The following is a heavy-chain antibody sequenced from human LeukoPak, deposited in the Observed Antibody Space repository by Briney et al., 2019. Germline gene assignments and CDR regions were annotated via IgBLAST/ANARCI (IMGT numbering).Heavy chain of an antibody. V-gene: IGHV1-18*01. CDR1: GGTLSSYA. J-gene: IGHJ5*02. D-gene: IGHD3-10*01. CDR3: ARVWFGEFGLPGP. CDR2: ISAYNGNT. Sequence: GSSVKVSCKASGGTLSSYAISWVRQAPGQGLEWMGWISAYNGNTNYAQKLQGRVTMTTDTSTSTAYMELRSLRSDDTAVYYCARVWFGEFGLPGPWGQGTLVTVSS.